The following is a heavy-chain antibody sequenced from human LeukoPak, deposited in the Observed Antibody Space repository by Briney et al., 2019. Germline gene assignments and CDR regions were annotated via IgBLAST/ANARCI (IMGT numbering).Heavy chain of an antibody. Sequence: SETLSLTCTVPGGSISSSSYYWGWIRQPPGKGLEWIGSIYYSGSTYYNPSLKSRVTISVDTSKNQFSLKLNSVTAADTAVYYCARVTGYMIEDYFDYWGQGILVTVSS. CDR1: GGSISSSSYY. CDR2: IYYSGST. D-gene: IGHD3-9*01. J-gene: IGHJ4*02. V-gene: IGHV4-39*07. CDR3: ARVTGYMIEDYFDY.